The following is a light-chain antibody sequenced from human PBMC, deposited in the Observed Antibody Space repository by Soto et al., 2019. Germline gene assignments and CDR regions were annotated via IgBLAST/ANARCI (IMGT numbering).Light chain of an antibody. CDR2: DAS. V-gene: IGKV3-11*01. Sequence: EIVLTQSPATLSLSPGERATLSCRASQSVSSHLGWYQQKPGQAPRLLIYDASNRATGTPARFSGSGSGTDFTLTISSLEPEDFAVYYCQQRTNWPLTFGGVTRVEIK. J-gene: IGKJ4*01. CDR3: QQRTNWPLT. CDR1: QSVSSH.